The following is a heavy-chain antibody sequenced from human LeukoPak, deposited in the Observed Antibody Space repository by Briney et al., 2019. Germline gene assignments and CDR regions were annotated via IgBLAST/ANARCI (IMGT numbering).Heavy chain of an antibody. Sequence: QAGGSLRLSCAASGFTFSSYWMHWVRQAPGKGLVGVSRINSDGRSTNYADSVKGRFTISRDNAKNTVYLQMNSLRAEDTAVYYCVRDWGYDSSGYWQKYFDTWGQGTLVTVSS. CDR2: INSDGRST. V-gene: IGHV3-74*01. J-gene: IGHJ4*02. D-gene: IGHD3-22*01. CDR3: VRDWGYDSSGYWQKYFDT. CDR1: GFTFSSYW.